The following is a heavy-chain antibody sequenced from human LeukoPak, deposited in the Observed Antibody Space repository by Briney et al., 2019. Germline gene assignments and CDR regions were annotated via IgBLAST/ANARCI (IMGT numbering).Heavy chain of an antibody. Sequence: GASVKVSCKASGYTFTSYGISWVRQAPGQGLEWMGWISAYNGKRNYAQKFQGRITMTTDTSTTTAYMELRSLRSDDTAVYYCAGIVVVPAAITGDGFDVWGQGTMVTVSS. V-gene: IGHV1-18*01. CDR2: ISAYNGKR. D-gene: IGHD2-2*01. CDR1: GYTFTSYG. J-gene: IGHJ3*01. CDR3: AGIVVVPAAITGDGFDV.